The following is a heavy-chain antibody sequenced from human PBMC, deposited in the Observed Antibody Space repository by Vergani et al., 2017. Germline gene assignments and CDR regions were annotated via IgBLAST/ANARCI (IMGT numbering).Heavy chain of an antibody. Sequence: QVQLQQWGAGLLKPSETLSLTCAVYGGSSSGYYWSWIRQPPGKGLEWIGEINHSGSTNYNPSLKSRVTISVDTSKNQFSLKLSSVTAADTAVYYFARGGRAMVTRWFDPWGQGTLVTVSS. CDR1: GGSSSGYY. CDR2: INHSGST. V-gene: IGHV4-34*01. J-gene: IGHJ5*02. D-gene: IGHD5-18*01. CDR3: ARGGRAMVTRWFDP.